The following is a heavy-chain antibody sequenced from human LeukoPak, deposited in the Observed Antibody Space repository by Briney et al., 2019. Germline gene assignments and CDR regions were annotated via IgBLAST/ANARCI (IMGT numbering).Heavy chain of an antibody. D-gene: IGHD1-26*01. CDR3: ARGLLNY. CDR2: IYSGGST. J-gene: IGHJ4*02. V-gene: IGHV3-53*04. CDR1: GFTFSSYS. Sequence: GGSLRLSCAASGFTFSSYSMNWVRQAPGKGLEWVSVIYSGGSTYYADSVKGRFTISRHNSKNTLYLQMNSLRAEDTAVYYCARGLLNYWGQGTLVTVSS.